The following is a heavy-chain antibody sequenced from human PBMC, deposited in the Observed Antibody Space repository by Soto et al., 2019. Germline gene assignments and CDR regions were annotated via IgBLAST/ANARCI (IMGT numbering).Heavy chain of an antibody. CDR2: IYHLGST. CDR3: ASVPDY. CDR1: GGSISSGGYS. Sequence: QLQLQESGSGLVKPSQTLSLTCAVSGGSISSGGYSWSWIRQPPGKGLGWIGYIYHLGSTYYKPFLRSRVTISVDRSKNPFSLKPSSVTAVDSAVYYCASVPDYWGQGTLVTVSS. V-gene: IGHV4-30-2*01. J-gene: IGHJ4*02.